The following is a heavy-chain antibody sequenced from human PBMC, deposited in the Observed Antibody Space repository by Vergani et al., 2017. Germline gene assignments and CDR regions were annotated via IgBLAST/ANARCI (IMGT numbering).Heavy chain of an antibody. D-gene: IGHD6-13*01. CDR2: IRYDGINK. J-gene: IGHJ6*02. Sequence: QVQLVESGGGVVQPWGSLRLSCAASGFTFSSYGLHWVRQAPGKGLEWVAFIRYDGINKYYADSVKGRFTISRDNSKNTLYLQMNSLRAEDTAVYYCAKDGPSSSWYLGKGYYYYGMDVWGQGTTVTVSS. CDR3: AKDGPSSSWYLGKGYYYYGMDV. V-gene: IGHV3-30*02. CDR1: GFTFSSYG.